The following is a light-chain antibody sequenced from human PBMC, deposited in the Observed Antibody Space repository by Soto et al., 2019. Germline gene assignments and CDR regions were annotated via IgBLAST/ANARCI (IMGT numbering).Light chain of an antibody. CDR1: QSVSSN. CDR2: GAS. Sequence: IVMTQSPATLSVSPGERATLSCRASQSVSSNLAWYQQKPGQVPRLLIYGASTRATGIPTRFSGSGSGTEFTLTISSLQSEDFAIYYCQQCNNWPTYTFGQGTKLEIK. J-gene: IGKJ2*01. CDR3: QQCNNWPTYT. V-gene: IGKV3-15*01.